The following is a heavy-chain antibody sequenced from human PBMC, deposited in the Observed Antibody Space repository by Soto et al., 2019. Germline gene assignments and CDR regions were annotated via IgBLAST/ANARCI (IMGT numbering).Heavy chain of an antibody. CDR3: ATGNVDSMLEY. J-gene: IGHJ4*02. V-gene: IGHV4-4*02. Sequence: QVQLHESGPGLVKPSETLSPTCVVSDGSISTYDWWTWVRQPPGKGLEWIGKMFHSGGADYSPSLKSRVTISADSSKNHFSLRLTAVTAADTAVYYCATGNVDSMLEYWGQGTQVAVSS. CDR2: MFHSGGA. D-gene: IGHD3-3*01. CDR1: DGSISTYDW.